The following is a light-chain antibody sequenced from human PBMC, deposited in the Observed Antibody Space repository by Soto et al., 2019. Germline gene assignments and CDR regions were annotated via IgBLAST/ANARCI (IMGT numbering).Light chain of an antibody. CDR2: GAS. V-gene: IGKV3-15*01. Sequence: EIVLTQSPGTLSLSPGERATLSCGASQSVTSNYLAWYQQKPGQAPRLLIYGASTRATGIPARFSGSGSDTEFALTISSLQSEDFAVYYCQHYNTWPLTFGGGTKVDIK. CDR3: QHYNTWPLT. CDR1: QSVTSN. J-gene: IGKJ4*01.